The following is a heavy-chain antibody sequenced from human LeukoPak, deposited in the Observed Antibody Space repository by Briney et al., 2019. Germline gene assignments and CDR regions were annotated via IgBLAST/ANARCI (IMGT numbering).Heavy chain of an antibody. CDR2: INHSGST. CDR3: ARLGVAGGYNYYYYGMDV. Sequence: SETLSLTCAVYGGSFSGYYWSWIRQPPGKGLEWIGEINHSGSTNYNPSLKSRVTISVDTSKNQFSLKLSSVTAADTAVYYCARLGVAGGYNYYYYGMDVWGQGTTVTVSS. CDR1: GGSFSGYY. D-gene: IGHD6-19*01. V-gene: IGHV4-34*01. J-gene: IGHJ6*02.